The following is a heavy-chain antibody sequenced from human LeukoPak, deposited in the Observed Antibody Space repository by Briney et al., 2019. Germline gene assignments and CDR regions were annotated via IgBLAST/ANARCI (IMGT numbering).Heavy chain of an antibody. J-gene: IGHJ4*02. CDR3: ARDRGSSTGLDY. Sequence: GESLRLSCAASGFTFSSYSMNWVRQAPGKGLEWVSSISSSSSYIYYADSVKGRFTISRDNAKNSLYLQMNSLRAEDTAVYYCARDRGSSTGLDYWGQGTLVTVSS. D-gene: IGHD6-13*01. CDR1: GFTFSSYS. CDR2: ISSSSSYI. V-gene: IGHV3-21*01.